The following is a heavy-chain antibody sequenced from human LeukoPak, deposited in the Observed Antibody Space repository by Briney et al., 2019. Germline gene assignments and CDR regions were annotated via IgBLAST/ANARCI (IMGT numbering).Heavy chain of an antibody. CDR1: GFTFSSYA. CDR3: AREGAPRYSGSFDY. V-gene: IGHV3-64*01. Sequence: PGGSLRLSCAASGFTFSSYAMHWVRQAPGKGLEYVSAISSNGGSTYYANSVKGRFTISRDNSKNTLYLQMGSLRAEDMAVYYCAREGAPRYSGSFDYWGQGTLVTVSS. CDR2: ISSNGGST. D-gene: IGHD1-26*01. J-gene: IGHJ4*02.